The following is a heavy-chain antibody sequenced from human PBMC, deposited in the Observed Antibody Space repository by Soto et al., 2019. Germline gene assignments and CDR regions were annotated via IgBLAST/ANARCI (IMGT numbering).Heavy chain of an antibody. V-gene: IGHV3-74*01. CDR1: GFTFSSYW. CDR3: ARDRRIGSGSYYQDY. Sequence: GGSLRLSCAASGFTFSSYWMHWVRQAPGKGLVWVSRINSDGSSTSYADSVKGRFTISRDNAKNTLYLQMNSLRAEDTAVYYCARDRRIGSGSYYQDYWGQGTLVTVSS. CDR2: INSDGSST. J-gene: IGHJ4*02. D-gene: IGHD3-10*01.